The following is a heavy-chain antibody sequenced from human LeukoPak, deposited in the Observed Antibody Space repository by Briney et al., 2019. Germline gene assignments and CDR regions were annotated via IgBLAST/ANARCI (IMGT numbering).Heavy chain of an antibody. D-gene: IGHD3-10*01. Sequence: WVRQAPGKGLEWIGSIYYSGRTYYNPSLKSRVTISVDTSKNHFSLKLSSVTAADTAVYYCARPDSGKSSLDYWGQGTLVTVSS. CDR3: ARPDSGKSSLDY. J-gene: IGHJ4*02. V-gene: IGHV4-39*02. CDR2: IYYSGRT.